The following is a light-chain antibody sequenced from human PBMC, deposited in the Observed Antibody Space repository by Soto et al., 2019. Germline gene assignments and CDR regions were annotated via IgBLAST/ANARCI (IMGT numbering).Light chain of an antibody. Sequence: EILLTKNPGTLSLSPGERATLXXRASQSVSSNLAWYQQKPGQAPRXLIYGASTRATGIPARFSGSGSGTDFTLTISSLEPEDFAVYYCQQRSNWPWTFAQGTKVDIK. CDR2: GAS. V-gene: IGKV3-11*01. CDR1: QSVSSN. CDR3: QQRSNWPWT. J-gene: IGKJ1*01.